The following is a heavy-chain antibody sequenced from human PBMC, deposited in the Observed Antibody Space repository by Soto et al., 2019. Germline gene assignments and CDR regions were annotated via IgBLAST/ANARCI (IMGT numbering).Heavy chain of an antibody. V-gene: IGHV1-46*04. D-gene: IGHD2-15*01. CDR3: AREENCSGGICYSEYFQR. CDR2: VNPSGGST. CDR1: GYIFTAYS. J-gene: IGHJ1*01. Sequence: QVQLVQSGAEVKKPGASVKVSCKASGYIFTAYSMHWVRQAPGQGLEWMGVVNPSGGSTNYAQKVQGRITMTRDTSTSTVYMDLRSLTSEDTAVDYCAREENCSGGICYSEYFQRWGQGTLATVSS.